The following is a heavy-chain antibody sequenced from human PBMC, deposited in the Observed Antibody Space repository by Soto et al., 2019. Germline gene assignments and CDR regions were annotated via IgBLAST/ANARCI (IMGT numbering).Heavy chain of an antibody. CDR1: GITATNGH. Sequence: GGSLRLSCAASGITATNGHMSWVRQAPGKGLEWISVIFSDDNTYYADSVKGRFTISRDTSKNTVYLQMNSLRADDTAVYFCARDWNGDKYFDFWDQGSLVTVSS. D-gene: IGHD4-17*01. J-gene: IGHJ4*02. CDR3: ARDWNGDKYFDF. CDR2: IFSDDNT. V-gene: IGHV3-53*01.